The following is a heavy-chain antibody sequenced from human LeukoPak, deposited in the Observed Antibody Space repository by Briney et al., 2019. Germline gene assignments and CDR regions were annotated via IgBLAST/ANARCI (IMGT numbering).Heavy chain of an antibody. J-gene: IGHJ4*02. D-gene: IGHD3-22*01. V-gene: IGHV3-48*03. CDR1: GFTVSSYE. CDR2: ISSRAGDI. CDR3: ASDRYYDSRTFYAHDC. Sequence: PGGSLRLSCEASGFTVSSYEMNWVRQAPGRGLEWISYISSRAGDIYYADSVKGRFIISRDNAKNSLYLQMNSLRAEDTAVYFCASDRYYDSRTFYAHDCWGQGTLVTVSS.